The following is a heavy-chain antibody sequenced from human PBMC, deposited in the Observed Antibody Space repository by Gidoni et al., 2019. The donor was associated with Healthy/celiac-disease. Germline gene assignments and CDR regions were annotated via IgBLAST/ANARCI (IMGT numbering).Heavy chain of an antibody. CDR3: ARDLRVTTNYYYYYGMDV. CDR1: GFTFSSYW. V-gene: IGHV3-7*01. CDR2: IKQDGSEK. D-gene: IGHD4-17*01. Sequence: EVQLVESGGGLVQPGGSLRLSCAASGFTFSSYWMSWVRQAPGKGLEGVANIKQDGSEKYYVDSVKGRFTISRDNAKNSLYLQMNSLRAEDTAVYYCARDLRVTTNYYYYYGMDVWGQGTTVTVSS. J-gene: IGHJ6*02.